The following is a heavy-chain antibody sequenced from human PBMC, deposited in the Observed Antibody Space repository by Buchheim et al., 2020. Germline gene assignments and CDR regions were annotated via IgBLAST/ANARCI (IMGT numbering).Heavy chain of an antibody. CDR2: IYRSGNT. Sequence: QVQLQESGPGLVKPSGTLSLTCAVSGDSISSNYWWSWVRQFPGKGLEWIGEIYRSGNTNYNPSLRSRVTISLDKSNHHFSLRLSSGTGADTAVYYCARHLSGFDAFDIWGQGT. CDR1: GDSISSNYW. V-gene: IGHV4-4*02. D-gene: IGHD6-19*01. J-gene: IGHJ3*02. CDR3: ARHLSGFDAFDI.